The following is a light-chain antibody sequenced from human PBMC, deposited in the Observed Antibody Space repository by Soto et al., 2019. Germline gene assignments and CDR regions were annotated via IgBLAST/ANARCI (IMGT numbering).Light chain of an antibody. V-gene: IGKV1-39*01. CDR1: QSISTY. J-gene: IGKJ1*01. CDR3: QQSYSTPRT. Sequence: DIQVTQSPSSLPESVGERVTITCRASQSISTYLNWYHQRPGKAPKLLIYAASSLQSGVPSRFSGSGSGTDFTLTISSLQPEDFATYYCQQSYSTPRTFGQGTKVEIK. CDR2: AAS.